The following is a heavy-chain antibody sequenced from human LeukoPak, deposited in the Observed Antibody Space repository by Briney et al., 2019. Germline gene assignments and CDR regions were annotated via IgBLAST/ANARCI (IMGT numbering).Heavy chain of an antibody. J-gene: IGHJ5*02. CDR3: ATVRYSGYETMPTVTIEESWFDP. V-gene: IGHV1-24*01. CDR2: FYPEDGET. CDR1: GYTLTELS. Sequence: ASVKVSCKVSGYTLTELSMHWVREAPGKGLEWMGGFYPEDGETIYAQKFQGRITMTEDTSTDTAYMELSSLRSEDTAVYYCATVRYSGYETMPTVTIEESWFDPWGQGTLVTVSS. D-gene: IGHD5-12*01.